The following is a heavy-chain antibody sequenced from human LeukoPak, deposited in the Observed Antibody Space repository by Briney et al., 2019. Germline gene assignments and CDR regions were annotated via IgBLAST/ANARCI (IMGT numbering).Heavy chain of an antibody. D-gene: IGHD5-18*01. CDR2: ISGGGGST. J-gene: IGHJ4*02. V-gene: IGHV3-23*01. Sequence: GGSLRLSCAASGFTFSSYSMNWVRQAPGKGLEWVSAISGGGGSTYYADSVKGRFTISRDNSKNTLYLHMNSPRAEDTAVYYCAKGPAMVNFGYFDYWGQGALVTVSS. CDR1: GFTFSSYS. CDR3: AKGPAMVNFGYFDY.